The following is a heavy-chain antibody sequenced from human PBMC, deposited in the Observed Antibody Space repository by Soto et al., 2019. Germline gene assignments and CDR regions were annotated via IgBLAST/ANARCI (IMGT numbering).Heavy chain of an antibody. CDR1: GFTFTSSA. Sequence: SVKVSCKASGFTFTSSAVQWVRQARGQRLEWIGWIVVGSGGTNYAQKFQGRVTMTRDTSISTAYMELSRLRSDDTAVYYCARDRGDDILTGYSLYGMDVWGQGTTVTVSS. CDR2: IVVGSGGT. CDR3: ARDRGDDILTGYSLYGMDV. V-gene: IGHV1-58*01. J-gene: IGHJ6*02. D-gene: IGHD3-9*01.